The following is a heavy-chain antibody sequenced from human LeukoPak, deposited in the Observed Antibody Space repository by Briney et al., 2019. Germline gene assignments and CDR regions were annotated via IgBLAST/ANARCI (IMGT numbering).Heavy chain of an antibody. D-gene: IGHD6-13*01. CDR1: GFTFSSYS. CDR2: ISYDGSNK. J-gene: IGHJ3*02. CDR3: ARDRGVYSSSWNAFDI. V-gene: IGHV3-30*03. Sequence: GGSLRLSCAASGFTFSSYSMNWVRQAPGKGLEWVAVISYDGSNKHYADSVKGRFTISRDNSKNTLYLQMNSLRAEDTAVYYCARDRGVYSSSWNAFDIWGQGTMVTVSS.